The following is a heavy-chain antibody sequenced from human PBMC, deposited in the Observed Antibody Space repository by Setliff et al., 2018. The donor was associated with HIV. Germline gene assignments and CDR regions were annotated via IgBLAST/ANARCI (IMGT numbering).Heavy chain of an antibody. J-gene: IGHJ4*02. CDR1: GDSISSGSY. CDR3: ARRGSYYGDFDY. V-gene: IGHV4-38-2*01. CDR2: IYHRGGT. Sequence: SETLSLTCVVSGDSISSGSYWGWIRQPPGKGLEWIGSIYHRGGTYYNPSLKSRVTMSVDASKNQFSLKLSSVTAADTAVYYCARRGSYYGDFDYWGQGTLVTVSS. D-gene: IGHD1-26*01.